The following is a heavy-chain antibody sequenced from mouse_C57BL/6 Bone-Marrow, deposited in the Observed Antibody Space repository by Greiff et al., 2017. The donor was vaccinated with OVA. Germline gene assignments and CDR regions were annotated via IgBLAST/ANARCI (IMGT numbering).Heavy chain of an antibody. CDR2: IRSKSNNYAT. V-gene: IGHV10-1*01. J-gene: IGHJ4*01. CDR3: VRRGYGNYGSYYYAMDY. D-gene: IGHD2-1*01. Sequence: EVHLVESGGGLVQPKGSLKLSCAASGFSFNTYAMNWVRQAPGKGLEWVARIRSKSNNYATYYADSVKDRFTISRDDSESMLYLQMNNLKTEDTAMYYCVRRGYGNYGSYYYAMDYWGQGTSVTVSA. CDR1: GFSFNTYA.